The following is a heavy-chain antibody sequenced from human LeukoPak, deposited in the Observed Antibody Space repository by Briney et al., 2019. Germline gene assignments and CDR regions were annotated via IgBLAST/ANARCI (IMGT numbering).Heavy chain of an antibody. CDR1: GFTFSSYA. Sequence: GRSLRLSCAASGFTFSSYAMHWVRQAPGKGLEWVAVISYDGSNKYCADSVKGRFTISRDNSKNTLYLQMNSLRAEDTAVYYCARDGVPAAKVGNWFDPWGQGTLVTVSS. CDR3: ARDGVPAAKVGNWFDP. D-gene: IGHD2-2*01. V-gene: IGHV3-30-3*01. J-gene: IGHJ5*02. CDR2: ISYDGSNK.